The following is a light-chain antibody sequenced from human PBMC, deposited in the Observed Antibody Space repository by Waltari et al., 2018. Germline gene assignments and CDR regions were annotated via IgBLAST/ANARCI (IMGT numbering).Light chain of an antibody. Sequence: QSALTQPASVSGSPGQSITISCTGTSSDVGTYNLVSCYQHHPGKAHKLRIYEVTKRPSGVSNRFSGSKSGNTASLTISGLQAEDEADYYCCSYVDVTPRWVFGGGTKLTVL. J-gene: IGLJ3*02. CDR3: CSYVDVTPRWV. CDR1: SSDVGTYNL. V-gene: IGLV2-23*02. CDR2: EVT.